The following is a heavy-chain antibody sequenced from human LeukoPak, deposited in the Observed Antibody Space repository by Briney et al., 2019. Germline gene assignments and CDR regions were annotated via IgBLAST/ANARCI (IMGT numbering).Heavy chain of an antibody. CDR1: GYTFTSYY. Sequence: ASVKVSCKASGYTFTSYYMHWVRQAPGQGLEWMGGIIPISGTANYAQKFQDRVTITADESTSTAYMELSSLRSEDTAVYYCARGVGYDPLEWFDPWGQGTLVTVSS. D-gene: IGHD5-12*01. V-gene: IGHV1-69*13. J-gene: IGHJ5*02. CDR3: ARGVGYDPLEWFDP. CDR2: IIPISGTA.